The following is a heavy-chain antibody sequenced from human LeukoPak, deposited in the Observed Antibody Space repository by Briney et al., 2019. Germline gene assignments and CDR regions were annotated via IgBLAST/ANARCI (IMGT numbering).Heavy chain of an antibody. CDR1: GFSFSNYW. CDR3: ATQSGGRVY. Sequence: GGSLRLSCAASGFSFSNYWMHWVRQAPGKGLVWVSRINSDGSIRDYADSVKGRFAISRDNAKNTLYVQMTSLRAEDTALYYCATQSGGRVYWGQGTLVTVSS. CDR2: INSDGSIR. D-gene: IGHD1-1*01. V-gene: IGHV3-74*01. J-gene: IGHJ4*02.